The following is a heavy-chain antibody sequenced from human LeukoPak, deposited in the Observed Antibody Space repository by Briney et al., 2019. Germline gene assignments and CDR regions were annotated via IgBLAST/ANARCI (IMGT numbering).Heavy chain of an antibody. Sequence: GRSLRLSCAASGFTFSSYGMHWVRQAPGKGPEWVAVISYDGSNKYYADSVKGRFTISRDNSKNTLYLQMNSLRAEDTAVYYCAKLAAASNWGQGTLVTVSS. CDR1: GFTFSSYG. V-gene: IGHV3-30*18. CDR2: ISYDGSNK. D-gene: IGHD6-13*01. J-gene: IGHJ4*02. CDR3: AKLAAASN.